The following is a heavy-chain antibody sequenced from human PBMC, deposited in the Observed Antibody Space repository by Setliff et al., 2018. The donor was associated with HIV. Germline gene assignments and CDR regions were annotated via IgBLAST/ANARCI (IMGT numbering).Heavy chain of an antibody. CDR2: IYSTGRT. V-gene: IGHV4-61*02. Sequence: SETLSLTCTFSGDSISSGNYYWSWIRQPAGKVLEWIGRIYSTGRTNYNPSLKSRVTISSDTSKNLFSLKLTTVTAADAAVYYCTRSVPRYCSCGSCYPPLFDDWGQGTLVTVSS. J-gene: IGHJ4*02. D-gene: IGHD2-15*01. CDR1: GDSISSGNYY. CDR3: TRSVPRYCSCGSCYPPLFDD.